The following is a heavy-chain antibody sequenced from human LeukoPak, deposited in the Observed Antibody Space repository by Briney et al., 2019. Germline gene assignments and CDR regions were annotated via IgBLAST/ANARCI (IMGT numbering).Heavy chain of an antibody. J-gene: IGHJ6*04. V-gene: IGHV4-59*01. D-gene: IGHD1-1*01. CDR2: IYYSGST. Sequence: SETLSLTCTVSGGSISSYYWSWIRQPPGKGLEWIGYIYYSGSTNYNPSLKSRVTISVDTSKNQFSLKLLSVTAADTAVYYCARDRTVAVDTGFYYYGMDVRGKGTTVTVSS. CDR1: GGSISSYY. CDR3: ARDRTVAVDTGFYYYGMDV.